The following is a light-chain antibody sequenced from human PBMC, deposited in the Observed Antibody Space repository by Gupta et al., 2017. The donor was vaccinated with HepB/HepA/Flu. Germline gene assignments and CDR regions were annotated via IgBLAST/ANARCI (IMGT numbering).Light chain of an antibody. Sequence: EIVLTQSPGTLSLSPGERATLSCRASQSVSSSYLAWYQQKPGQAPRPLIYGASSRATGIPDRFSGSGSGTDFTLTISRLEPEDFAVYYCQQYGSSPWTFGPGTKVEI. J-gene: IGKJ1*01. CDR2: GAS. CDR1: QSVSSSY. V-gene: IGKV3-20*01. CDR3: QQYGSSPWT.